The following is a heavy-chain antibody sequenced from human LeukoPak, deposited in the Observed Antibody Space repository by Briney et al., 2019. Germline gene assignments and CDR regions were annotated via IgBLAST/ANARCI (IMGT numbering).Heavy chain of an antibody. CDR1: GGTFSSYA. Sequence: SVQVSCKASGGTFSSYAISWVRQAPGQGLEWMGRIIPILGIANYAQKFQGRVTITADKSTSTAYMELSSLRSEDTAVYYCARDGDRSYSDYWGQGTLVTVSS. D-gene: IGHD3-10*01. CDR3: ARDGDRSYSDY. CDR2: IIPILGIA. V-gene: IGHV1-69*04. J-gene: IGHJ4*02.